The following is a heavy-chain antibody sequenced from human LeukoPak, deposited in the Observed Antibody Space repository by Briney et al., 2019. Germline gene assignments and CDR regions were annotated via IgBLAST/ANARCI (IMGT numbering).Heavy chain of an antibody. J-gene: IGHJ4*02. CDR1: HGSISTYY. CDR2: IYNSGST. CDR3: ARQNDFMVVPVD. D-gene: IGHD3-3*01. Sequence: SETLSLTCTVSHGSISTYYWNWIRQPPGQGLEWIGYIYNSGSTNYNPSLKSRVSISVDTSKNQFSLKLSSVTAADTAVYYCARQNDFMVVPVDWGQGTLVTVSS. V-gene: IGHV4-59*08.